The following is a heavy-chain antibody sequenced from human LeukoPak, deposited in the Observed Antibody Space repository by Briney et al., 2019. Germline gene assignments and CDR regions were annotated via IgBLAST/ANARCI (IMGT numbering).Heavy chain of an antibody. J-gene: IGHJ6*02. CDR1: GGSFSGYY. CDR3: ARSRIAAARYGMDV. CDR2: INHSGST. D-gene: IGHD6-13*01. V-gene: IGHV4-34*01. Sequence: PETLSLTCAVYGGSFSGYYWSWIRQPPGKGLEWIGEINHSGSTNYNPSLKSRVTISVDTSKNQFSLKLSSVTAADTAVYYCARSRIAAARYGMDVWGQGTTVTVSS.